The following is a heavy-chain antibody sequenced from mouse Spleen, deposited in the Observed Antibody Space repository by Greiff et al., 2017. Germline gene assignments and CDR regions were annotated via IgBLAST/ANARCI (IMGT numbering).Heavy chain of an antibody. CDR3: ARSWDYRGAY. Sequence: VQLQQPGAELVMPGASVKLSCKASGYTFTSCWMHWVKQRPGQGLEWIGEIDPSDSYTNYNQKFKGKATLTVDKSSSTAYMQLSSLTSEDSAVYYCARSWDYRGAYWGQGTLVTVSA. V-gene: IGHV1-69*01. D-gene: IGHD2-12*01. CDR2: IDPSDSYT. J-gene: IGHJ3*01. CDR1: GYTFTSCW.